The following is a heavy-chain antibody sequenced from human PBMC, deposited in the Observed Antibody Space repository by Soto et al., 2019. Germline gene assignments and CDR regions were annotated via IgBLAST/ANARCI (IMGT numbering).Heavy chain of an antibody. Sequence: GASVKVSCKASGYTFTSYATHWVRQAPGQRLEWMGWINAGNGNTKYSQKFQGRVTITRDTSASTAYMELSSLRSEDTAVYYCARSDGRYYYYYMDVWGKGTTVTVSS. J-gene: IGHJ6*03. D-gene: IGHD2-21*02. CDR2: INAGNGNT. CDR1: GYTFTSYA. CDR3: ARSDGRYYYYYMDV. V-gene: IGHV1-3*01.